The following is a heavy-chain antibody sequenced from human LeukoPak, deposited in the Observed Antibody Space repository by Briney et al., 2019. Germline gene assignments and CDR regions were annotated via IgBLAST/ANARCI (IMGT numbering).Heavy chain of an antibody. CDR1: GFTFDDYA. J-gene: IGHJ4*02. CDR2: ISTSGTHT. CDR3: ARSPTDNSREGVDY. V-gene: IGHV3-23*01. Sequence: GWSLRLSCAASGFTFDDYAMHWVRRAPGKGLEWVSAISTSGTHTYYGDSVKGRFTISRDISQNTLYLQMNSLRAEDTAIYYCARSPTDNSREGVDYWGQGTLVTVSS. D-gene: IGHD1-1*01.